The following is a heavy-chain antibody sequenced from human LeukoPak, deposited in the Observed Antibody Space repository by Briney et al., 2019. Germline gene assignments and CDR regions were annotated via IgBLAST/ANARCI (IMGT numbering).Heavy chain of an antibody. D-gene: IGHD2-8*01. CDR2: IIPIFGTA. CDR1: GGTFSSYA. V-gene: IGHV1-69*05. CDR3: ARDGYCTNGVCCPRFDP. Sequence: SVKVSCKASGGTFSSYAISWVRQAPGQGLEWMGRIIPIFGTANYAQKFQGRVTITTDESTSTAYMELSSLRSEDTAVYYCARDGYCTNGVCCPRFDPWGQGTLVTVSS. J-gene: IGHJ5*02.